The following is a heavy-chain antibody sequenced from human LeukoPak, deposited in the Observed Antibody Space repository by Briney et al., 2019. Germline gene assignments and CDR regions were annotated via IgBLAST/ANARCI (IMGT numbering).Heavy chain of an antibody. CDR2: MYYTGRT. D-gene: IGHD1-26*01. J-gene: IGHJ5*02. Sequence: PSETLSLTCTVSGGSISSSTYYWGWIRQPPGKGLEWIGRMYYTGRTYYNPSLKGRVTISVDTSKNQFSLRLRSVTAADTAVYYCARQGGSYIWFDPWGQGTLVTVSS. CDR1: GGSISSSTYY. V-gene: IGHV4-39*01. CDR3: ARQGGSYIWFDP.